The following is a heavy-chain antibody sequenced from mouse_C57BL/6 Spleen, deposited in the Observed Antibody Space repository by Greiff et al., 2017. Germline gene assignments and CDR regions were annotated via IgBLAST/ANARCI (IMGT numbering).Heavy chain of an antibody. Sequence: VQLKESGAELVKPGASVKLSCTASGFNIKDYYMHWVKQRTEQGLEWIGRIDPEDGETKYAPKFQGKATITADTSSNTAYLQLSSLTSEDTAVYYWARTTVVERDFDDWGQGTTLTVSS. D-gene: IGHD1-1*01. CDR3: ARTTVVERDFDD. CDR2: IDPEDGET. CDR1: GFNIKDYY. J-gene: IGHJ2*01. V-gene: IGHV14-2*01.